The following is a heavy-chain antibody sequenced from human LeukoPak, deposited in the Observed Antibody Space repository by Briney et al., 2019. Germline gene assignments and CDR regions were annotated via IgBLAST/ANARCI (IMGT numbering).Heavy chain of an antibody. CDR1: GFTFRTSA. CDR2: VGTDSDT. D-gene: IGHD6-13*01. J-gene: IGHJ4*02. CDR3: AKKTPGIHPFDS. V-gene: IGHV3-23*01. Sequence: HPGGSLRLSCAASGFTFRTSAFSWVRQSPGRGLEWVSTVGTDSDTYYADSVKGRFTISRDNSKNPVYLQMTGLRADDTAVYYCAKKTPGIHPFDSWGQGTLVTVSP.